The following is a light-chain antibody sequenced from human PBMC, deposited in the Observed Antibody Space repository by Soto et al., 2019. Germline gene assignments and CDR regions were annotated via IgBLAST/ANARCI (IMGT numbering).Light chain of an antibody. CDR1: SSDVGAHNY. J-gene: IGLJ2*01. CDR3: SSYASSNTLVV. V-gene: IGLV2-14*01. CDR2: EVS. Sequence: QSALTQPASVSGSPGQSITISCTGTSSDVGAHNYVSWYQHHPGKAPKLMIFEVSNRPSGISTRFSGSKSGNTASLTISGLQAEDEADYYCSSYASSNTLVVFGGGTKPTVL.